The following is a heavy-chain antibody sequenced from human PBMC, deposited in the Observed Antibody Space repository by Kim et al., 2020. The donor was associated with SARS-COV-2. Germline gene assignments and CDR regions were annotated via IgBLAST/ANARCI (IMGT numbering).Heavy chain of an antibody. CDR3: ARRGGYCSSTSCYRGWFDP. D-gene: IGHD2-2*01. Sequence: SETLSLTCTVSGGSISSYYWSWIRQPPGKGLEWIGYIYYSGSTNYNPSLKSRVTISVDTSKNQFSLKLSSVTAADTAVYYCARRGGYCSSTSCYRGWFDPWGQGTLVTVSS. CDR1: GGSISSYY. J-gene: IGHJ5*02. CDR2: IYYSGST. V-gene: IGHV4-59*13.